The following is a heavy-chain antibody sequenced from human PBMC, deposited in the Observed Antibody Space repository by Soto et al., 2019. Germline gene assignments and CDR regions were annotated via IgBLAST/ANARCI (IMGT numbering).Heavy chain of an antibody. CDR3: ARDFPGYCGGDCYFRNWFDP. Sequence: GGSLRLSCAASGFTFSSYAMHWVRQAPGKGLEWVAVISYDGSNKYYADSVKGRFTISRDNSKNTLYLQMNSLRAEDTAVYYCARDFPGYCGGDCYFRNWFDPWGQGTLVTVSS. V-gene: IGHV3-30-3*01. CDR2: ISYDGSNK. CDR1: GFTFSSYA. J-gene: IGHJ5*02. D-gene: IGHD2-21*02.